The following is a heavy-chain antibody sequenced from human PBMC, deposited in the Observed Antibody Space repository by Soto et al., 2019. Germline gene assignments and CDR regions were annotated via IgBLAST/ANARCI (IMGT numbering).Heavy chain of an antibody. D-gene: IGHD1-1*01. CDR2: INHSGST. Sequence: PSETLSLTCAVYGGSFSGYYWSWIRQPPGKGLEWIGEINHSGSTAYNPSLKSRVTISVDTSKNQFSLKLSSVTAADTAVYYCAGGQNWKCSYYYYYYYYMDVWGKGTTVTVSS. J-gene: IGHJ6*03. V-gene: IGHV4-34*01. CDR3: AGGQNWKCSYYYYYYYYMDV. CDR1: GGSFSGYY.